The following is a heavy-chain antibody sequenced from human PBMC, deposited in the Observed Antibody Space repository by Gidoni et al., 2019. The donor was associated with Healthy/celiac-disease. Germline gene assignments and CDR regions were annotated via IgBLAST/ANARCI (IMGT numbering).Heavy chain of an antibody. CDR3: AKSVGYSYGWGDY. J-gene: IGHJ4*02. CDR2: IRGSGCST. D-gene: IGHD5-18*01. Sequence: EVQLLESGGGLVQPGGSLRLSCAASGFTFSSYAMSWVRQAPGKGLGWVSAIRGSGCSTYYADSVKGRFTISRDNSKNTLYLQMNSLRAEDTAVYYCAKSVGYSYGWGDYWGQGTLVTVSS. V-gene: IGHV3-23*01. CDR1: GFTFSSYA.